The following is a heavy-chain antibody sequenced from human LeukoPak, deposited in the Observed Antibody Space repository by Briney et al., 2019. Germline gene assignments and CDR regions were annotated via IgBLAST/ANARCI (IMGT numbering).Heavy chain of an antibody. Sequence: APVKVSCKASGYIFSDYYLLWVRQAPGHGLEWMGWMNPSSGGTNYAQKFQGRITMTGDTSTAYLELRRLRCDDTSVYYCARDLGSTIIVGGDVFDLWGQGKMVTVSP. CDR2: MNPSSGGT. CDR1: GYIFSDYY. CDR3: ARDLGSTIIVGGDVFDL. D-gene: IGHD3-22*01. V-gene: IGHV1-2*02. J-gene: IGHJ3*01.